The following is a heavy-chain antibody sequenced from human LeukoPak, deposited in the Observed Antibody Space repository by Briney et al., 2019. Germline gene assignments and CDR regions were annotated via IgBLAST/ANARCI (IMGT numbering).Heavy chain of an antibody. Sequence: PSETLSLTCTVSGGSISSYYWSWTRQPPGKGLEWIGYIYYSGSTNYNPSLKSRVTISVDTSKNQFSLKLSSVTAADTAVYYCARTDGSGSYAVDYWGQGTLVTVSS. CDR3: ARTDGSGSYAVDY. J-gene: IGHJ4*02. CDR1: GGSISSYY. CDR2: IYYSGST. D-gene: IGHD3-10*01. V-gene: IGHV4-59*01.